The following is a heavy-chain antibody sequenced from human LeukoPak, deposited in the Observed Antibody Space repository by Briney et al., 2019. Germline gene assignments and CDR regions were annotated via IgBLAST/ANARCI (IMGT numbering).Heavy chain of an antibody. J-gene: IGHJ4*02. D-gene: IGHD4-11*01. CDR1: GFTFSTYG. CDR3: AKLGSNAYFDY. V-gene: IGHV3-23*01. CDR2: ISGSGGGT. Sequence: PGGSLRLSCAASGFTFSTYGMSWVRQAPGKGLEWVSAISGSGGGTSYADSVKGRFTVSRDNSKNTLYLQTNSLRAEDTAVYYCAKLGSNAYFDYWGQGTLVTVSS.